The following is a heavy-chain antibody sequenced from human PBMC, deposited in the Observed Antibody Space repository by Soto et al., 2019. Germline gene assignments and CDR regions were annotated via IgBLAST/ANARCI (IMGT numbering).Heavy chain of an antibody. D-gene: IGHD4-17*01. CDR3: AGFLPKTTTRFDY. CDR1: GFTFSSFA. J-gene: IGHJ4*02. V-gene: IGHV3-23*01. CDR2: ISCSAANT. Sequence: EVQLLESGGGLVQPGGSLRLSCAASGFTFSSFAMSWVRQAPGKGLEWVSTISCSAANTDYADSVNGRFTISRDNYTNTLSLQMTGLRAGDPAVYYGAGFLPKTTTRFDYWGQGALVTVSS.